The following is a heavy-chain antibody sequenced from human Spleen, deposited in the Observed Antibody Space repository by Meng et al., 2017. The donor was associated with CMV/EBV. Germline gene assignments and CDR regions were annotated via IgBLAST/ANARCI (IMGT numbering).Heavy chain of an antibody. CDR1: GFTFSSVK. CDR3: ATMATLDY. J-gene: IGHJ4*02. Sequence: GESLKISCAASGFTFSSVKINWVRQAPGKGLEWVASISSTSAYIYYGESVEGRFIISRDNAKNLLYLTMNKLAAEDTAVYYCATMATLDYWGQGTLVTVSS. CDR2: ISSTSAYI. D-gene: IGHD5-24*01. V-gene: IGHV3-21*01.